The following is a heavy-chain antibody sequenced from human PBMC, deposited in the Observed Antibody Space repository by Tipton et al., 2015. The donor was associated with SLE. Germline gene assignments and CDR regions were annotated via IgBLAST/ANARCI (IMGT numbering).Heavy chain of an antibody. CDR3: AVGSSSSSLDSFDI. Sequence: PGLVKPSETLSLKCAVSGYSISAGYYWGWVRQPPGKGLEWIGAIYYSGTTSYNPSFKSRVTISVDTSKNEFSLKLSSATAADTAVYYCAVGSSSSSLDSFDIWGQGTMVTVSS. J-gene: IGHJ3*02. CDR1: GYSISAGYY. CDR2: IYYSGTT. V-gene: IGHV4-38-2*01. D-gene: IGHD6-6*01.